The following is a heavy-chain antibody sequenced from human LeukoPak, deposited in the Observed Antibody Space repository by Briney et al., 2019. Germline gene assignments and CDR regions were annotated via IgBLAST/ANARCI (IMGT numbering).Heavy chain of an antibody. D-gene: IGHD4-17*01. Sequence: GGSLRLSCAASGFTFSSYGMHWVRQAPGKGLEWVAFIRYDGSNKYYADSVKGRFTISRDNSKNTLYLQMNSLRAEDTAVYYCASLSHPLHGDYVPADFDYWGQGTLVTVSS. V-gene: IGHV3-30*02. J-gene: IGHJ4*02. CDR3: ASLSHPLHGDYVPADFDY. CDR2: IRYDGSNK. CDR1: GFTFSSYG.